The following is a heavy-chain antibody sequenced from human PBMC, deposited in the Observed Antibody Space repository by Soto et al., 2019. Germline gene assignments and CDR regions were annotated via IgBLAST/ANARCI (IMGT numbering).Heavy chain of an antibody. J-gene: IGHJ6*02. CDR3: VRASRGGVGYYYGMDV. CDR2: IWYDGSNK. Sequence: GGSLRLSCAASGFTFSSYGMHWVRQAPGKGLEWVAVIWYDGSNKYYADSVKGRFTISRDNSKNTVYLQMNSLRAKDTAVYYCVRASRGGVGYYYGMDVWGQGTTVTVSS. D-gene: IGHD3-16*01. CDR1: GFTFSSYG. V-gene: IGHV3-33*01.